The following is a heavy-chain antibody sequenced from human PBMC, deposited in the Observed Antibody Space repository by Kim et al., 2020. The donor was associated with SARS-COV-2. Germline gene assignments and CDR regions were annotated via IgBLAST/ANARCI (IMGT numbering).Heavy chain of an antibody. CDR3: ARGHSSSWYPPFIDY. Sequence: GGSLRLSCAASGFTFSSYEMNWVRQAPGKGLEWVSYISSSGSTIYYADSVKGRFTISRDNAKNSLYLQMNSLRAEDTAVYYCARGHSSSWYPPFIDYWGQGTLVTVSS. CDR2: ISSSGSTI. J-gene: IGHJ4*02. V-gene: IGHV3-48*03. CDR1: GFTFSSYE. D-gene: IGHD6-13*01.